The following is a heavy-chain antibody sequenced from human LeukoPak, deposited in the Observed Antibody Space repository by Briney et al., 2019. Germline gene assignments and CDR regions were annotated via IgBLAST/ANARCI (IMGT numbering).Heavy chain of an antibody. CDR2: ISGSGGST. V-gene: IGHV3-23*01. CDR3: AKRGLYSSTWYGFDY. D-gene: IGHD6-13*01. Sequence: GGSLSLSCAASGFTFSNYVMTWVRQGPGKGLEWVSGISGSGGSTYYADSVKGRFTISRDNSKNTLYLQMNSLTVEDTAVYYCAKRGLYSSTWYGFDYWGQGTLVTVSS. CDR1: GFTFSNYV. J-gene: IGHJ4*02.